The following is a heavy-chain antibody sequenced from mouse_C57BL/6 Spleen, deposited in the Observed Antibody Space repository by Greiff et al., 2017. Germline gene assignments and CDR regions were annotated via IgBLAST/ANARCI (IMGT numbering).Heavy chain of an antibody. CDR1: GYSITSDY. CDR3: ARTGRYYYGRSYWYFDV. J-gene: IGHJ1*03. V-gene: IGHV3-8*01. Sequence: VQLKESGPGLAKPSQTLSLTCSVTGYSITSDYWNWIRKFPGNKLEYMGYISYIGSTYYNPALKSRISITRDTSTNQYYLQLNSVTTEDTATYYWARTGRYYYGRSYWYFDVWGTGTTVTVSS. CDR2: ISYIGST. D-gene: IGHD1-1*01.